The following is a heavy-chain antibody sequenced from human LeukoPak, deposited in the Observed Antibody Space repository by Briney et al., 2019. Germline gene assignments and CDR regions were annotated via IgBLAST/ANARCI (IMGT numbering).Heavy chain of an antibody. D-gene: IGHD4-17*01. Sequence: PGGSLRLSCAASGFTFSSYGMHWVRQAPGKGLEWVAVISYDGSNKYYADSVKGRFTISRDNSKNTLYLQMNSLRAEDTAVYYCAKDFTDGGFDPWGQGTLVTVSS. V-gene: IGHV3-30*18. CDR2: ISYDGSNK. J-gene: IGHJ5*02. CDR1: GFTFSSYG. CDR3: AKDFTDGGFDP.